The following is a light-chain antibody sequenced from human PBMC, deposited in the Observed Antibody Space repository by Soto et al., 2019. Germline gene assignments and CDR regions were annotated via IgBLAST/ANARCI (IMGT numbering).Light chain of an antibody. CDR2: GNS. J-gene: IGLJ3*02. CDR3: QSYDNSLSALRV. V-gene: IGLV1-40*01. CDR1: SSNIGAGYD. Sequence: QPVLTQPPSVSGAPGQRVTISCTGTSSNIGAGYDVHWYQQLPGTAPKLLIYGNSNRPSGVPDRFSGSKSGTSASLAITGLQAEDEADYYCQSYDNSLSALRVFGGGTKLTVL.